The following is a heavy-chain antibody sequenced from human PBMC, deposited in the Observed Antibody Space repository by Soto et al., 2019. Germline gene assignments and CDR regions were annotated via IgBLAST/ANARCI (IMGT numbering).Heavy chain of an antibody. J-gene: IGHJ6*02. CDR2: IIPIFGTA. CDR3: ARCTWQLVRRYYYYHGIDV. Sequence: GASVKVSCKASGGTFSSYAISWVRQAPGQGLEWMGGIIPIFGTANYAQKFQGRVTITADKSTSTAYMELSSLRSEDTAAYYCARCTWQLVRRYYYYHGIDVWGQGTTVTVSS. D-gene: IGHD6-13*01. CDR1: GGTFSSYA. V-gene: IGHV1-69*06.